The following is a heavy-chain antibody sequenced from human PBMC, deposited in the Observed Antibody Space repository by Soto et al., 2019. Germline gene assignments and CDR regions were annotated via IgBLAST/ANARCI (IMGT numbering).Heavy chain of an antibody. CDR2: IKPDGSEK. D-gene: IGHD6-6*01. Sequence: EVQLVESGGGLVQPGGSLRLSCAASGFTFSSYWMSWARQAPGKGLEWVANIKPDGSEKSYVDSVKGRLTISRDNAKNSLLLQIESLSADDTAVYYCAREDKYTFDMWGQGTIVTVSS. V-gene: IGHV3-7*01. CDR3: AREDKYTFDM. J-gene: IGHJ3*02. CDR1: GFTFSSYW.